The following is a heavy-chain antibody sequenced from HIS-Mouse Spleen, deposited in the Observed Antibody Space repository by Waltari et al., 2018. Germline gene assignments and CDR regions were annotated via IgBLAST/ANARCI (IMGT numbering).Heavy chain of an antibody. V-gene: IGHV4-39*07. Sequence: QLQLQESGPGLVKPSETLSLTCTVSGGSISSSSYYWGWIRQPPGKGLGWIGSIYYSGSTYYNPALKSGVTISVDTSKNQFSLKLSSVTAADTAVYYCAREIPYSSSWYDWYFDLWGRGTLVTVSS. D-gene: IGHD6-13*01. CDR3: AREIPYSSSWYDWYFDL. CDR2: IYYSGST. J-gene: IGHJ2*01. CDR1: GGSISSSSYY.